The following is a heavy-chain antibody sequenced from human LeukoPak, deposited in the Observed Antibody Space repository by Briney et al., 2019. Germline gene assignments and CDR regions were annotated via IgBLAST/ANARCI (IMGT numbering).Heavy chain of an antibody. CDR1: GGSISSYY. J-gene: IGHJ5*02. CDR2: IYYSGST. V-gene: IGHV4-59*01. CDR3: AREGLSEWFDP. Sequence: SETLSLTCTVSGGSISSYYWSWIRQPPGKGLEWIGYIYYSGSTNYNPSLKSRVTISVDTSKNQFSLKLSSVTAADTAVYYCAREGLSEWFDPWGQGTLVTVSS.